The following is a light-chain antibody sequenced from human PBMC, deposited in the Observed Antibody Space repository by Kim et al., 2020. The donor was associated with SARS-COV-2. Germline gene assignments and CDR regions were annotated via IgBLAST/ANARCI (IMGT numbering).Light chain of an antibody. V-gene: IGKV3-20*01. CDR1: QSVSSSY. Sequence: SPRERDTPSCRASQSVSSSYLAWYQQKPGQAPRLLIYGASSRATGIPDRFSGSGSGTDFTLTISRLEPEDFAVYYCQQYGSSAFTFGPGTKVDIK. CDR2: GAS. CDR3: QQYGSSAFT. J-gene: IGKJ3*01.